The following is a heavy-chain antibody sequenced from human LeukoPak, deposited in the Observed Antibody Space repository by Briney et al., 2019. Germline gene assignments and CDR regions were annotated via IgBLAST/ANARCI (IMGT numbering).Heavy chain of an antibody. CDR2: IYTSGST. J-gene: IGHJ3*02. CDR3: ARGPCSSTSCPSRGAFDI. CDR1: GGSISSYY. Sequence: PETLSLTCTVSGGSISSYYWSWIRQPAGRGLEWIGRIYTSGSTNYNPSLKSRVTVSVDTSKNQFSLKLSSVTAADTAVYYCARGPCSSTSCPSRGAFDIWGQGTMVTVSS. D-gene: IGHD2-2*01. V-gene: IGHV4-4*07.